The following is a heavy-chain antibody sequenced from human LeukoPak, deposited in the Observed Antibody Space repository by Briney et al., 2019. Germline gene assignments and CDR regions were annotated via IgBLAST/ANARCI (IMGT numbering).Heavy chain of an antibody. D-gene: IGHD3-10*01. V-gene: IGHV3-30*02. J-gene: IGHJ6*03. CDR1: GLTFSMPP. CDR2: IQNDGNSK. CDR3: ATPLPHGSDPSLYYYYMDV. Sequence: PGGSLRLSCAASGLTFSMPPMDWVRQAPGKGLEWVAFIQNDGNSKNYADSVRGRFTISRDNSKNTLYLQMNSLRAEDTAVYYCATPLPHGSDPSLYYYYMDVWGKGTPVTISS.